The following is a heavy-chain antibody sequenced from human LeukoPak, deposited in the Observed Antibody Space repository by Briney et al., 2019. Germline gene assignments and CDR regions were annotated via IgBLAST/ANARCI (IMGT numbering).Heavy chain of an antibody. CDR2: ISSSSSYI. J-gene: IGHJ4*02. V-gene: IGHV3-21*01. Sequence: GGSLRLSCAASGFTFSSYSMNWVRQAPGKGLEWVSSISSSSSYIYYADSVKGRFTISRDNADNSLFLQMNSLRAEDTAVYYCAISTTVVTPFDYWGRGTLVTVSS. CDR3: AISTTVVTPFDY. CDR1: GFTFSSYS. D-gene: IGHD4-23*01.